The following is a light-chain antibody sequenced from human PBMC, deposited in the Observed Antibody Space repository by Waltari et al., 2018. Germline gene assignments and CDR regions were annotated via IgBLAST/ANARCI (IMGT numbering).Light chain of an antibody. CDR1: QNLLYSDGKTY. CDR3: MQSIQLPLT. J-gene: IGKJ4*01. V-gene: IGKV2D-29*02. CDR2: GVS. Sequence: DIVMTQTPLSLSVTPGQPASISCKSSQNLLYSDGKTYFYWYLQKPGQSPHLLIYGVSNRFSGVPDRFSGSGSGTDFTLNISGVEAEDVGLYYCMQSIQLPLTFGGGTKVEIK.